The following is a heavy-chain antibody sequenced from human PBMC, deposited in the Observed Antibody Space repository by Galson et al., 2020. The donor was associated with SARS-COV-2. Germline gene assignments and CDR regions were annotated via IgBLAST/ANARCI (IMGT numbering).Heavy chain of an antibody. J-gene: IGHJ4*02. D-gene: IGHD2-15*01. CDR3: ATYSVVVVAPTPLRADY. CDR2: IYHSGST. Sequence: SETLSLTCTVSGYSISSGYFWGWIRQPPGKGLEWMGSIYHSGSTYYNPSLKSRVTISVDTPKNQFSLKLSSVPAADPALYSCATYSVVVVAPTPLRADYWGQGTLVTVSS. V-gene: IGHV4-38-2*02. CDR1: GYSISSGYF.